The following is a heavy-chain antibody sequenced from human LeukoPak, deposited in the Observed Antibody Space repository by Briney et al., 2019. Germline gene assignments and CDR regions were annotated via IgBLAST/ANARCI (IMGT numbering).Heavy chain of an antibody. CDR1: GFIFSDYY. CDR3: ARDPYSGSYGDYYYYYMDV. V-gene: IGHV3-11*04. Sequence: GGSLRLSCAASGFIFSDYYMSWIRQAPGKGLEWVSYISNSGSIIHYADSLKGRFTISRDNAKNSLYLQMNSLRDEDTAVYYCARDPYSGSYGDYYYYYMDVWGKGTTVTISS. D-gene: IGHD1-26*01. CDR2: ISNSGSII. J-gene: IGHJ6*03.